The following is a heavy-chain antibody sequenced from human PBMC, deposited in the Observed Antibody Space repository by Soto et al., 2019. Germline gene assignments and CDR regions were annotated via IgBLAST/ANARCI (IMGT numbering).Heavy chain of an antibody. Sequence: PGGSLRLSCAGSGITFSNYAMSWVRQAPGKGLEWVSSISGSGQTTYYADSVKGRFTISRDNSKNTLCLQMKSLRAEDTAVYYCAKQMVTTRTGFDSWGQGTLVTVSS. V-gene: IGHV3-23*01. CDR3: AKQMVTTRTGFDS. J-gene: IGHJ4*02. CDR2: ISGSGQTT. CDR1: GITFSNYA. D-gene: IGHD2-21*02.